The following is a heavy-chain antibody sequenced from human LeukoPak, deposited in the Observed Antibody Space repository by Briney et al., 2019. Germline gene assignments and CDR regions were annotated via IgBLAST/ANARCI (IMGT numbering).Heavy chain of an antibody. CDR3: AGDGWHGLFTY. J-gene: IGHJ4*02. V-gene: IGHV3-7*04. CDR2: IKQDGSEK. CDR1: GFTFSSYW. Sequence: GGSLRLSCAASGFTFSSYWMSWVRQAPGKGLEWVANIKQDGSEKYYVDSVKGRFTISRDNAKNTVSLQMNSLRAEDTAVYYCAGDGWHGLFTYWGQGTLVTVSS. D-gene: IGHD5-24*01.